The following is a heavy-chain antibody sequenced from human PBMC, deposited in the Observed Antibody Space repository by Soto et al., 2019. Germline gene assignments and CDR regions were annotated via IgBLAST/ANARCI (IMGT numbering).Heavy chain of an antibody. CDR1: GGSISSGGYY. D-gene: IGHD6-19*01. CDR2: IYYSGST. J-gene: IGHJ4*02. Sequence: PSETLSLTCTVSGGSISSGGYYWSWIRQHPGKGLEWIGYIYYSGSTYYNPSLKSRVTISVDTSKNQFSLKLSSVTAADTAVYYCARGPPNKAAVAGTPTEFDYWGQGTLVTVSS. CDR3: ARGPPNKAAVAGTPTEFDY. V-gene: IGHV4-31*03.